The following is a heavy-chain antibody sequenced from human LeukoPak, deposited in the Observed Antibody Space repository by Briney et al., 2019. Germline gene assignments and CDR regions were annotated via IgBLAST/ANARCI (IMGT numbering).Heavy chain of an antibody. Sequence: GGSLRLSCAASGFSLSNYGIHCVRQTPGKGLEWVAIIWNDGSKKYYGDSVKGRFTISRDNSKNTAYLQMNSLRGDDTALYYCAREGSSTIDFGWETHSGGAFDIWGQGTVVTVSS. CDR1: GFSLSNYG. CDR3: AREGSSTIDFGWETHSGGAFDI. J-gene: IGHJ3*02. CDR2: IWNDGSKK. D-gene: IGHD4/OR15-4a*01. V-gene: IGHV3-33*01.